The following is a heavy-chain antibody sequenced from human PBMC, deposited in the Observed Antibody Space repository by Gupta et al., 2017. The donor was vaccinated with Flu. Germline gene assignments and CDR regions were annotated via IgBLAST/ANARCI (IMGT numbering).Heavy chain of an antibody. J-gene: IGHJ6*03. CDR2: SIPIFGAT. CDR1: TYV. D-gene: IGHD1-26*01. CDR3: ARSSDNGSYDGDFYQYYLDL. Sequence: TYVISWGRQAPGQGLEWMGGSIPIFGATNDAKKVQGRVTITADKSTRRADMELSSLRSEDTAVYYCARSSDNGSYDGDFYQYYLDLWGKGTSVSVS. V-gene: IGHV1-69*06.